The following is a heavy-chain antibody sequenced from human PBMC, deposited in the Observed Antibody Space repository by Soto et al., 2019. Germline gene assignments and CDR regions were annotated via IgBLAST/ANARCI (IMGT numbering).Heavy chain of an antibody. CDR2: IIPIFGTA. J-gene: IGHJ4*02. D-gene: IGHD6-13*01. Sequence: ASVKVSCKASGGTFSSYDISWVRQAPGQGLEWMGGIIPIFGTANYAQKFQGRVTITADESTSTAYMELSSLRSEDTAVYYCARLIAAAGTDDYWGQGTLVTVSS. CDR3: ARLIAAAGTDDY. V-gene: IGHV1-69*13. CDR1: GGTFSSYD.